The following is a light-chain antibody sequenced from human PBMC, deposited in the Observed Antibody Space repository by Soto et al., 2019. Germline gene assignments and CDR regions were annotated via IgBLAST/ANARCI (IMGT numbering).Light chain of an antibody. V-gene: IGKV1-8*01. CDR2: AAS. CDR1: QGISSY. J-gene: IGKJ2*01. Sequence: AIRMTQSPSSFSASTGDRVTITCRASQGISSYLAWYQQKPGKAPKLLIYAASTLQSGVPSRFSGSGSGTDFTLTLRRLESEDFATYYRQQYYSYPYTFGQGTKLEIK. CDR3: QQYYSYPYT.